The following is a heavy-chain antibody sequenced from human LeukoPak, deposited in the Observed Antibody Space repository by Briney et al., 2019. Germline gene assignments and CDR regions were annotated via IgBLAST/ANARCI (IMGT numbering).Heavy chain of an antibody. V-gene: IGHV4-39*01. CDR2: IYYSGST. J-gene: IGHJ5*02. D-gene: IGHD3-10*01. CDR3: ARRDYGSGNNWFDP. CDR1: GGSISSSSYY. Sequence: SETLSLTCTVSGGSISSSSYYWGWIRQPPGKGLEWIGSIYYSGSTYYNPSLKSRVTISVDTSKNQFSLKLSSVTAADTAVYYCARRDYGSGNNWFDPWGQGTLVTVSS.